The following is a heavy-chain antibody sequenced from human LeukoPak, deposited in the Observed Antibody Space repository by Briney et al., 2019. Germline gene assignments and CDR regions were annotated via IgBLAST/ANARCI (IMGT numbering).Heavy chain of an antibody. CDR1: GGSISSSSYY. J-gene: IGHJ4*02. Sequence: PSETLSLTCTVSGGSISSSSYYWGWIRQPPGKGLEWIGSIYYSGSTYYNPSLKSRVTISVDTSKNQFSLKLSSVTAADTAVYYCARRVMDEGIVVVPAAKVYGPSDYWGQGTLVTVSS. D-gene: IGHD2-2*01. CDR2: IYYSGST. CDR3: ARRVMDEGIVVVPAAKVYGPSDY. V-gene: IGHV4-39*01.